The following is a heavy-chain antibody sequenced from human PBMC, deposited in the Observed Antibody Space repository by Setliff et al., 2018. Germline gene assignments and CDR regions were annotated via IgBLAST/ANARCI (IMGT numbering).Heavy chain of an antibody. V-gene: IGHV3-23*01. CDR3: AKSHTGYYYDSSGYAVDY. D-gene: IGHD3-22*01. Sequence: SWIRQPAGKGLEWVSAISGSGGSTYYADSVKGRFTISRDNSKNTLYLQMNSLRAEDTAVYYCAKSHTGYYYDSSGYAVDYWGQGTLVTVSS. J-gene: IGHJ4*02. CDR2: ISGSGGST.